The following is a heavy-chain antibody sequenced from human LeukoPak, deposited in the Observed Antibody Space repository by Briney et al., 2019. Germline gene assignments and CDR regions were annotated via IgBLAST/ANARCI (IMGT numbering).Heavy chain of an antibody. V-gene: IGHV4-39*01. Sequence: PSETLSLTCTVSGDSISSSSYYWGWIRQPPGKGLEWIGSIYYSGSTYYNPSLKSRVTISVDTSKNQFSLKLSSVTAADTAVYYCARGGSLWFDPWGQGTLVTVSS. CDR3: ARGGSLWFDP. J-gene: IGHJ5*02. CDR2: IYYSGST. CDR1: GDSISSSSYY.